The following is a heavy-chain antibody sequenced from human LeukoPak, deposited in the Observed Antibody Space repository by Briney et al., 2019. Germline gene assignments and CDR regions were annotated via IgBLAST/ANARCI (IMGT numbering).Heavy chain of an antibody. D-gene: IGHD5-12*01. J-gene: IGHJ4*02. CDR2: IIPIFGTA. CDR3: ARLSHGYGYYFDY. CDR1: GGTFSSYA. Sequence: SVKVSCKASGGTFSSYAISWVRQAPGQGLEWMGGIIPIFGTANYAQKFQGRVTITADEPTSTAYMELSSLRSEDTAVYYCARLSHGYGYYFDYWGQGTLVTVSS. V-gene: IGHV1-69*13.